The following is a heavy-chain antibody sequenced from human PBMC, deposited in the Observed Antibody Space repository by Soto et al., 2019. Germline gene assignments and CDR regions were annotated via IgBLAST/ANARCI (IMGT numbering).Heavy chain of an antibody. Sequence: EVQLVESGGDLVQPGGSLRLSCAASGLSFNSYSMNWVRQAPGKGLEWVSYISSTSGTIYYADSVEGRFTISRDNAKNSMYLQMNSLRDEDTAVYYCAPPRGHAVGYWGQGTLVTVSS. V-gene: IGHV3-48*02. CDR1: GLSFNSYS. J-gene: IGHJ4*02. CDR2: ISSTSGTI. D-gene: IGHD5-12*01. CDR3: APPRGHAVGY.